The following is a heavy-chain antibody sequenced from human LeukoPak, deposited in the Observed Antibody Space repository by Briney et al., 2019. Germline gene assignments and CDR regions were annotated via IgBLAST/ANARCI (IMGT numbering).Heavy chain of an antibody. D-gene: IGHD3-3*01. CDR1: GYTFTGYY. CDR2: INPSGGST. CDR3: ARRGSYDFWSGYYVDY. J-gene: IGHJ4*02. Sequence: ASVKVSCKASGYTFTGYYIHWVRQAPGQGLEWMGIINPSGGSTSDAQKFQGRVTMTRDTSTSTVYMELSSLRSEDTAVYYCARRGSYDFWSGYYVDYWGQGTLVTVSS. V-gene: IGHV1-46*01.